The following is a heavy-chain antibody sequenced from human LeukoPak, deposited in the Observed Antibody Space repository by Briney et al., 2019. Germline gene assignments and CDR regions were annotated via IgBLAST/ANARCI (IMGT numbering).Heavy chain of an antibody. CDR1: GYTFTTYG. CDR3: ARVWYDSGNHLYFYYGLDV. Sequence: ASVKVSCKASGYTFTTYGITWVRQAPGRGLEWMGWVNAYSGDTDYAQSLQGRVTMTTDTSTSTAYMELTTLRSDDTAVYYCARVWYDSGNHLYFYYGLDVWGQGTTVTVSS. V-gene: IGHV1-18*01. J-gene: IGHJ6*02. CDR2: VNAYSGDT. D-gene: IGHD3-22*01.